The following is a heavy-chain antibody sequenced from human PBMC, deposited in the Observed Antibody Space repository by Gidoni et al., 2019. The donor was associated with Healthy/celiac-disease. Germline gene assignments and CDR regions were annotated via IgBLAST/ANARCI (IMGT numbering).Heavy chain of an antibody. J-gene: IGHJ4*02. D-gene: IGHD2-21*01. Sequence: EVQLLESGGGLVQPGGSLSLSCAASGFTFSSYAMSWVRQAPGKGLEWVSAISGSGGSTYYADSVKGRFTISRDNSKNTLYLQMNSLRAEDTAVYYCATERGAVVRRLDYWGQGTLVTVSS. CDR3: ATERGAVVRRLDY. CDR2: ISGSGGST. CDR1: GFTFSSYA. V-gene: IGHV3-23*01.